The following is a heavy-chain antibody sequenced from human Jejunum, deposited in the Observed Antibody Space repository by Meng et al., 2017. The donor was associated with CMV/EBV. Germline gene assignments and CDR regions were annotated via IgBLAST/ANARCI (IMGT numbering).Heavy chain of an antibody. CDR1: GGSISSYF. CDR2: IYYTGST. CDR3: ARSRSSTQYLDF. V-gene: IGHV4-59*01. J-gene: IGHJ4*02. D-gene: IGHD6-13*01. Sequence: TVSGGSISSYFWSWIRQPPGKGLEWIGYIYYTGSTNYNPSLKSRVTMSVDTSKNQFSLKLSSVTAADTAIYYCARSRSSTQYLDFWGQGVLVTVSS.